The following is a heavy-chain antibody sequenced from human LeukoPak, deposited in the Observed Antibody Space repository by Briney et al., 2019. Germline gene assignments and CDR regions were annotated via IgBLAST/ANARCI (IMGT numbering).Heavy chain of an antibody. J-gene: IGHJ4*02. Sequence: SETLSLTCTVSGGSISSYYWSWIRQPAGKGLEWIGRIYTSGSTNYNPSLKSRVTMSVDTSKNQFSLKLSSVTAADTAVYYCAREDCSSTSCYLGSFDYWGQGTLVTVSS. CDR2: IYTSGST. D-gene: IGHD2-2*01. V-gene: IGHV4-4*07. CDR3: AREDCSSTSCYLGSFDY. CDR1: GGSISSYY.